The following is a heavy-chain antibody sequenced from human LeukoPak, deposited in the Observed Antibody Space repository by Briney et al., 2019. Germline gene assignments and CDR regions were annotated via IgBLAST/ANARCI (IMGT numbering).Heavy chain of an antibody. CDR3: ARSNNGGWGYCDY. CDR2: IWYDGSNK. J-gene: IGHJ4*02. CDR1: GHTLTGYY. V-gene: IGHV3-33*01. D-gene: IGHD3-16*01. Sequence: SCKASGHTLTGYYMHWVRQAPGKGLEWVAVIWYDGSNKYYADSVKGRFTISRDNSKNTLYVQMSSLRAEDTAVYYCARSNNGGWGYCDYWGQGSLVTVSS.